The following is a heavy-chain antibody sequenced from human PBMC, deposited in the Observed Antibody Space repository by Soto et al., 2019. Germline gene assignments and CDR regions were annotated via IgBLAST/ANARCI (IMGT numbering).Heavy chain of an antibody. J-gene: IGHJ4*02. CDR3: AKDKEVGGIGSRYYTSPED. Sequence: PWGSLRLSCAASGFTFTKYAMSWVRQAPGKGLEWVSAISGSGSRTYYADSVKGRFTTSRDNSKNTVYLQMNSLRAEDTAVYYCAKDKEVGGIGSRYYTSPEDWGQGTMVTVSA. D-gene: IGHD3-22*01. V-gene: IGHV3-23*01. CDR2: ISGSGSRT. CDR1: GFTFTKYA.